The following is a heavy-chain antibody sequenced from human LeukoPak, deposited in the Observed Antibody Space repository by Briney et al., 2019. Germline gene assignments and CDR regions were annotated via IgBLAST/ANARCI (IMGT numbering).Heavy chain of an antibody. Sequence: SETLSLTCTVSGGSISSGSYYWSWIRQPAGKGLEWIGRIYTSGSTNYNPSLKSRVTISVDTSKNQFSLKLSSVTAAGTAVYYCASTKPGYSSGWPRNYYYYYMDVRGKGPRSPSP. CDR2: IYTSGST. CDR1: GGSISSGSYY. J-gene: IGHJ6*03. D-gene: IGHD6-19*01. V-gene: IGHV4-61*02. CDR3: ASTKPGYSSGWPRNYYYYYMDV.